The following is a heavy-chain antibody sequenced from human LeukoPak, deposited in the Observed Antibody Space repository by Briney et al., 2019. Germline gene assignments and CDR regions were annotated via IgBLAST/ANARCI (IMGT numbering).Heavy chain of an antibody. CDR2: INPSGGST. D-gene: IGHD3-10*01. CDR3: ARGRITMVRGVIDYFDY. Sequence: ASVKVSCKASGYTFKNYYMHWVRQAPGQGLEWMGIINPSGGSTSYAQKFQGRVTMTRDTSTSTVYMELSSLRSEDTAVYYCARGRITMVRGVIDYFDYWGQGTLVTVSS. CDR1: GYTFKNYY. J-gene: IGHJ4*02. V-gene: IGHV1-46*02.